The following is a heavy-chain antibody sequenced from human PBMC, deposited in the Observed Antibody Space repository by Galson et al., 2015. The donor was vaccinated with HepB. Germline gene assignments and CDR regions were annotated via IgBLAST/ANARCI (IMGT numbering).Heavy chain of an antibody. CDR3: ARGWGRVAGSKNYYFDY. J-gene: IGHJ4*02. D-gene: IGHD6-19*01. CDR1: GFTFSSYA. Sequence: SLRLSCAASGFTFSSYAMSWVRQAPGKGLEWVSAISGSGGSTYYADSVKGRFTISRDNSKNTLYLQMNSLRAADTAVYYCARGWGRVAGSKNYYFDYWGQGTLVTVSS. CDR2: ISGSGGST. V-gene: IGHV3-23*01.